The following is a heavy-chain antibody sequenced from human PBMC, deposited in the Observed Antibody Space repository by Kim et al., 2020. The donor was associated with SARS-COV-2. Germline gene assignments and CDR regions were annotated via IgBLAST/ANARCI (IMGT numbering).Heavy chain of an antibody. V-gene: IGHV3-23*01. D-gene: IGHD2-2*01. J-gene: IGHJ3*02. CDR2: T. Sequence: TYNADSVKGRFTISRDKSKNTLYLQMNSLRAEDTAVYYCATPMPPWAFDIWGQGTMVTVSS. CDR3: ATPMPPWAFDI.